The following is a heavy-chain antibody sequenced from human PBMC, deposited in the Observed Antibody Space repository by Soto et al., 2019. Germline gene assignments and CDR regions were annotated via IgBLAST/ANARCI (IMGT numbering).Heavy chain of an antibody. Sequence: SETLSLTCAVSGGSISSGGYSWNWIRQPPGKGLEWIGYIYHSGSTYYNPSLKSRVTISVDRSKNQISLKLSSVTAADTAVYYCASSHAGAHITAAVHWGQGTLVTVSS. V-gene: IGHV4-30-2*01. CDR1: GGSISSGGYS. CDR2: IYHSGST. CDR3: ASSHAGAHITAAVH. D-gene: IGHD6-13*01. J-gene: IGHJ4*02.